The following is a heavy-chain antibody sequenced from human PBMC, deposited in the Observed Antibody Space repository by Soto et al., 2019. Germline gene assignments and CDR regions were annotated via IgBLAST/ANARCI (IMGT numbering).Heavy chain of an antibody. V-gene: IGHV1-69*08. D-gene: IGHD2-15*01. Sequence: GASVKVSCKASGGTFNTYTFSWVRQAPGQGLEWMGSILPIMGSVNYAHDFRGRLSITADPSTTTAYMELTSLTSHDTAMYYCARIPRYSYATSDPLDNWGQGTLVTVYS. CDR1: GGTFNTYT. CDR3: ARIPRYSYATSDPLDN. J-gene: IGHJ4*02. CDR2: ILPIMGSV.